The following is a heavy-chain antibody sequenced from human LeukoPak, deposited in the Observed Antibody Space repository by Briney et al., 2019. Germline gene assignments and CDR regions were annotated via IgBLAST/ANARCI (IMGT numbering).Heavy chain of an antibody. D-gene: IGHD5-12*01. Sequence: GGSLRLSCAASGFIFSNYWMHWVRQAPGKGLVWVSQIHSDGSITGYADSVKDRFTISRDNAKNTLYLQMNSLRAEDTAVFYCARGGVVAATDYWGQGTLVAVSS. CDR2: IHSDGSIT. V-gene: IGHV3-74*01. J-gene: IGHJ4*02. CDR3: ARGGVVAATDY. CDR1: GFIFSNYW.